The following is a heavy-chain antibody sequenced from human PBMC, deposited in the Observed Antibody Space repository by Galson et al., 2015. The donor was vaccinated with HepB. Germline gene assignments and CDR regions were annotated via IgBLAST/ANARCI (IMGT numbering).Heavy chain of an antibody. CDR1: GSTLSSYN. CDR3: ARGNWSPDFDAFDF. Sequence: SLRLSCAASGSTLSSYNIYWVRQAPGKGLEWISYISSSSTTIYHADSVKGRFTISRDNAKDSLYLQMNSLRAEDTAVYYCARGNWSPDFDAFDFWGQGTMVTVSS. V-gene: IGHV3-48*04. J-gene: IGHJ3*01. CDR2: ISSSSTTI.